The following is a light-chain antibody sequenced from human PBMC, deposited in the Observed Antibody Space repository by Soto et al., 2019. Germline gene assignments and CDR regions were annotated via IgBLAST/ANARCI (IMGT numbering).Light chain of an antibody. Sequence: QSALTQPASVSGSPGQSITISCTGTSSDVGYYNLVSWYQQHPGKAPKLMIYEGTKRPSGVSNRFSGSKSGNTASLTLSGLQAENEADYYCCSYARNSTYVFGTGTQLTVL. CDR1: SSDVGYYNL. J-gene: IGLJ1*01. CDR2: EGT. CDR3: CSYARNSTYV. V-gene: IGLV2-23*01.